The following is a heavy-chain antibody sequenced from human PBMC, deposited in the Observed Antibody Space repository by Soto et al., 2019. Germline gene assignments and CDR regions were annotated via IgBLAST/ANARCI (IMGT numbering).Heavy chain of an antibody. CDR3: VKSSLGHDSSGFQFWFFDL. CDR1: GFTFSSYG. Sequence: GGSLRLSCAASGFTFSSYGMHWVRQAPGKGLEWVAVISYDGSVKYYADSVKGRFTISRDNSKNTLYLQVNSLRAEDTAVYYCVKSSLGHDSSGFQFWFFDLWGRGTLVTVSS. D-gene: IGHD3-22*01. V-gene: IGHV3-30*18. J-gene: IGHJ2*01. CDR2: ISYDGSVK.